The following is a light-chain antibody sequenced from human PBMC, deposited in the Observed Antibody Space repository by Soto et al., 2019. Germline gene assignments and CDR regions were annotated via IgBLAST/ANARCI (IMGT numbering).Light chain of an antibody. V-gene: IGKV3-15*01. CDR1: QSISSY. CDR3: QQYKNWPPLT. J-gene: IGKJ4*01. CDR2: GAS. Sequence: VMPQSPAILSLSLGERATLSCRAGQSISSYLAWYQQKPGQAPRLLIYGASTRATGIPARFTGSGSGTEFTLTISSLQSEDFAVYYCQQYKNWPPLTFGGGTKVDI.